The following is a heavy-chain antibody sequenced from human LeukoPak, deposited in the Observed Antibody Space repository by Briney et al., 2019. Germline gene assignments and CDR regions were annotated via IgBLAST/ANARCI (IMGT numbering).Heavy chain of an antibody. CDR1: GGSISSSSYY. CDR2: IYYSGST. V-gene: IGHV4-61*05. CDR3: ARGPGPFDY. Sequence: PSETLSLTCTVSGGSISSSSYYWGWIRQSPGKGLEWIGYIYYSGSTNYNPSLKSRVTISVDTSKNQFSLRLSSVNAADTAVYYCARGPGPFDYWGQGTLVTVSS. J-gene: IGHJ4*02.